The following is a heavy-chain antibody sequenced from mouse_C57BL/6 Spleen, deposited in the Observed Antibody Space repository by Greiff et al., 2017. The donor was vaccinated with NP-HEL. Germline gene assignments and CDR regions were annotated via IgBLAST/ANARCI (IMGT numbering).Heavy chain of an antibody. V-gene: IGHV1-72*01. Sequence: VQLQQPGAELVKPGASVKLSCKASGYTFTSYWMHWVKQRPGRGLEWIGRIEPNSGGTKYNEKFKSKATLTVDKPSSTAYMQLSSLTSEDSAVYYCARSGLDGYFPFAYWGQGTLVTVSA. CDR1: GYTFTSYW. D-gene: IGHD2-3*01. CDR3: ARSGLDGYFPFAY. CDR2: IEPNSGGT. J-gene: IGHJ3*01.